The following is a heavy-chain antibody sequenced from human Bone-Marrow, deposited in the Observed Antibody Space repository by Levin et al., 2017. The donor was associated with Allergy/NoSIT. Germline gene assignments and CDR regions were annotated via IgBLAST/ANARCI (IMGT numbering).Heavy chain of an antibody. CDR2: IYTTGKT. CDR3: ARDYFSDGMDV. D-gene: IGHD2-15*01. V-gene: IGHV4-4*07. CDR1: GASVSSYY. Sequence: SETLSLICSVSGASVSSYYWTWVRQSAGQGPEWLGRIYTTGKTYYNPSLRSRVTMSPDASKNQFLLRLNSVTAADTAVYYCARDYFSDGMDVWGQGTTVKVSS. J-gene: IGHJ6*02.